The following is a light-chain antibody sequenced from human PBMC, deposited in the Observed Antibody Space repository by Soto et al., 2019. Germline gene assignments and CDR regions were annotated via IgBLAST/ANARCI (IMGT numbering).Light chain of an antibody. V-gene: IGKV1-5*03. J-gene: IGKJ1*01. CDR1: QSISSW. CDR2: KAS. Sequence: XXXTXSXSTXXXXVGXRVTITCRXSQSISSWLAWYQQKPGKAPKLLIYKASSLESGVPSRFSGSGSGTEFTLTISSLQPDDFATYYCQQYNSYCTFGQGTKVEIK. CDR3: QQYNSYCT.